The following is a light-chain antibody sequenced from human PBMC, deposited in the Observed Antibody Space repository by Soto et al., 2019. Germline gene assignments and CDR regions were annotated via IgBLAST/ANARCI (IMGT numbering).Light chain of an antibody. CDR3: QQRGNWPPT. CDR1: QSVSSF. V-gene: IGKV3-11*01. CDR2: DAS. J-gene: IGKJ3*01. Sequence: EIVLTQSPATLSLSPGERANLSCRASQSVSSFLAWYQQKPGQPPRLLIYDASNRATGIPGRFSGSGSGTDFTLTISSLEPEDFAAYYCQQRGNWPPTFGPGTKVDI.